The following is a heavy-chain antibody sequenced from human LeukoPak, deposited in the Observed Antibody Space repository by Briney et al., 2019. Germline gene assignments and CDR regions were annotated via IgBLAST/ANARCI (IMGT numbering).Heavy chain of an antibody. CDR1: GFTLSRYS. V-gene: IGHV3-23*01. CDR2: ISRSGATT. Sequence: GGSVTLSCAASGFTLSRYSMNWPRQAPGKGVEGVSDISRSGATTSYPHSLTGRFTISRATYNNTLYMQMTSPSAEATAVYYCAKGGQHYFDYWGQGTVPTVPS. J-gene: IGHJ4*02. D-gene: IGHD3-16*01. CDR3: AKGGQHYFDY.